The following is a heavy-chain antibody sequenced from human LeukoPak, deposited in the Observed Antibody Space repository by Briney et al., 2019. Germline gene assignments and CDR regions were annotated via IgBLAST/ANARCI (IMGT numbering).Heavy chain of an antibody. Sequence: WGSLTLSCPASGFTISTYCMSWVRQAPGKGPEWVGNIQEEGSENNYVDSLRGGLTISRDNAKNSLHLQINSLRAEYTAVYDCAREGHPHRSRFNYYYGFMDGWGKGTTVTVSS. CDR3: AREGHPHRSRFNYYYGFMDG. CDR1: GFTISTYC. CDR2: IQEEGSEN. D-gene: IGHD1-26*01. J-gene: IGHJ6*03. V-gene: IGHV3-7*01.